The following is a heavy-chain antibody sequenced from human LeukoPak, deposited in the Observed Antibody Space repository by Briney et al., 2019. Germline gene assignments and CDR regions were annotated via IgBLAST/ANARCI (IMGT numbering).Heavy chain of an antibody. J-gene: IGHJ5*02. D-gene: IGHD3-3*01. Sequence: MHWVRQAPGQGLEWMXWINPNSGGTNYAQKFQGRVTMTRDTSISTAYMELSRLRSDDTAVYYCAREGEYYDFWSGPPPYNWFDPWGQGTLVTVSS. CDR2: INPNSGGT. CDR3: AREGEYYDFWSGPPPYNWFDP. V-gene: IGHV1-2*02.